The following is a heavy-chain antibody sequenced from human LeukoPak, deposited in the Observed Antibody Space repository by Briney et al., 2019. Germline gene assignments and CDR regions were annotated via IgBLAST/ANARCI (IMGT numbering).Heavy chain of an antibody. D-gene: IGHD1-14*01. Sequence: GGSLRLSCEASGFTFSKVWMSWVRQAPGKGLEWVGRIKSKSDDGTRDYAPPVRGRFTMSRDDSKSTVYLQMESLRSEDTGVYYCCGTRGDLWGQGTLVTVSS. CDR1: GFTFSKVW. V-gene: IGHV3-15*01. CDR3: CGTRGDL. J-gene: IGHJ5*02. CDR2: IKSKSDDGTR.